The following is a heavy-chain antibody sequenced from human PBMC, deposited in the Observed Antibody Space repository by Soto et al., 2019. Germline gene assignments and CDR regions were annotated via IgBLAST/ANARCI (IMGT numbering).Heavy chain of an antibody. CDR1: GFTFSSFG. Sequence: HPGGSLRLSCAASGFTFSSFGIHWVRQAPGKGLEWVAVMAYDGSNEYYADSVRGRFTISRDNSKSTVYLQMNSLRPEDAAVYYCAKNTGGLSRYYYYGMDVWGQGTTVTVSS. CDR3: AKNTGGLSRYYYYGMDV. J-gene: IGHJ6*02. V-gene: IGHV3-30*18. D-gene: IGHD5-18*01. CDR2: MAYDGSNE.